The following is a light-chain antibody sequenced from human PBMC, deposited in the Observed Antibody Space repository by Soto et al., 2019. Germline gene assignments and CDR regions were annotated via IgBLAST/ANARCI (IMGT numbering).Light chain of an antibody. CDR1: SSNIGSNS. CDR2: SSN. V-gene: IGLV1-44*01. CDR3: APWDDSLNGVV. J-gene: IGLJ2*01. Sequence: QSVLTQPPSASGTPGQRVTISCSGSSSNIGSNSVNWYQQHPGTAPKLLMYSSNQRPSGVPDRFSGSKSGTSASLAISGLQSEDEADYYCAPWDDSLNGVVFGGGTKLTVL.